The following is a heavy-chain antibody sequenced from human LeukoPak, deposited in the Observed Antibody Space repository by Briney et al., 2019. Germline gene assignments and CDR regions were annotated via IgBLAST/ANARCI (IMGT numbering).Heavy chain of an antibody. CDR1: GYTFTSYY. J-gene: IGHJ6*02. CDR2: INPSGGST. CDR3: ARDEPRGDGYNHYYYYGMDV. V-gene: IGHV1-46*01. Sequence: ASVKVSCKASGYTFTSYYMHWVRQAPGQGLEWMGIINPSGGSTSYAQKFQGRVTKTRDTSTSTVYMELSSLRSEDTAVYYCARDEPRGDGYNHYYYYGMDVWGQGTTVTVSS. D-gene: IGHD5-24*01.